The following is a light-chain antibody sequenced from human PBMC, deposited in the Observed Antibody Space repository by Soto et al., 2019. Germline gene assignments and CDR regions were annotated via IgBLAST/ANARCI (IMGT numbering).Light chain of an antibody. CDR3: LQTYTVPRT. Sequence: DIPMTQSPSSLSASVGDRVTITCRASQSISTSLCWFQQKPGRAPKLLISDASTLQSGVPSRFSGSGFGTDFTLTISSLQSEDFAAYYCLQTYTVPRTFGQGTNLDIK. V-gene: IGKV1-39*01. CDR1: QSISTS. J-gene: IGKJ2*01. CDR2: DAS.